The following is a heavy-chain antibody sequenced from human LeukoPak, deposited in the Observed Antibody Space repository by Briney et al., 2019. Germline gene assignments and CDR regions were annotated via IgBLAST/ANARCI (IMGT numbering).Heavy chain of an antibody. J-gene: IGHJ4*02. V-gene: IGHV4-34*01. CDR3: AIRVPAAIMRY. Sequence: SETLSLTCAVYGGSFSGYYWSWIRQPPGKGLEWIGEINHSGSTYYNPSLKSRVTISVDTSKNQFSLKLSSVTAADTAVYYCAIRVPAAIMRYWGQGTLVTVSS. CDR2: INHSGST. CDR1: GGSFSGYY. D-gene: IGHD2-2*02.